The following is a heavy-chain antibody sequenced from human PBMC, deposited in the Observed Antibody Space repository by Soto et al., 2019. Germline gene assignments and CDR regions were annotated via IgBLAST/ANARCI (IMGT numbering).Heavy chain of an antibody. Sequence: GGSLRLSCAASGFTFSSYAMNWVRQAPGKGLAWVSPISGSGGSTYYADSVKGRFTISRDNSKNTLYLQMNSLRAEDSAVYYCAKVEGVVAAAGRNSAEYFQDWGQGTLVTVSS. D-gene: IGHD6-13*01. V-gene: IGHV3-23*01. CDR3: AKVEGVVAAAGRNSAEYFQD. CDR2: ISGSGGST. J-gene: IGHJ1*01. CDR1: GFTFSSYA.